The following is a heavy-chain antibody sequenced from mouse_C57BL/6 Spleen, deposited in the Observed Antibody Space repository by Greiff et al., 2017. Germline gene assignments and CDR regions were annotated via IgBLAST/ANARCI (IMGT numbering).Heavy chain of an antibody. D-gene: IGHD2-5*01. J-gene: IGHJ2*01. CDR1: GFSLTSYG. CDR3: ARHGSNYGYFDY. CDR2: IWSDGST. Sequence: QVQLKESGPGLVAPSQSLSITCTVSGFSLTSYGVHWVRQPPGKGLEWLVVIWSDGSTTYNSALKSRLSISKDNSKSQVFLKMISLQTDDTAMYYCARHGSNYGYFDYWGQGTTLTVSS. V-gene: IGHV2-6-1*01.